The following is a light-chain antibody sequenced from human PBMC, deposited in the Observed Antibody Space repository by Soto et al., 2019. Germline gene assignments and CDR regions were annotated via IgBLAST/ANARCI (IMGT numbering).Light chain of an antibody. Sequence: SVLTQPAWVSGSPGQSITISCTGTSSDVGGYNYVSWYQQHPGKAPKLMIYDVSNRPSGVSNRFSGSKSGNTASLTISGLQAEDEADYYCSSYTSSSTQVFGTGTKVTVL. J-gene: IGLJ1*01. CDR2: DVS. V-gene: IGLV2-14*01. CDR1: SSDVGGYNY. CDR3: SSYTSSSTQV.